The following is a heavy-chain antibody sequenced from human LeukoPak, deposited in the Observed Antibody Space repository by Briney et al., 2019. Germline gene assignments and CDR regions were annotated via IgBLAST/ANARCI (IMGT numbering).Heavy chain of an antibody. CDR2: IRYDGSNK. V-gene: IGHV3-30*02. CDR3: ARSTSSWFYVDF. J-gene: IGHJ4*02. CDR1: GFTFSNYG. D-gene: IGHD6-13*01. Sequence: GGSLRLSCAASGFTFSNYGMHWVRQAPGKGLEWVAFIRYDGSNKYYADSVKGRFTISRDNSKNTLYLQMNSLRPEDAAVYYCARSTSSWFYVDFWGQGTRVTVSS.